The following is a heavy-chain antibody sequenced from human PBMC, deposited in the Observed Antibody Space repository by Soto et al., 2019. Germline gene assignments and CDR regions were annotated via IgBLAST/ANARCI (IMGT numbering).Heavy chain of an antibody. V-gene: IGHV1-2*02. CDR2: INPDSGGA. D-gene: IGHD3-16*01. Sequence: ASVKVSCKASGYTFTGYYIYWVRQALGQGLEWMGGINPDSGGAVYAQKFQGKITMTRDTSISTAYMELPRLTSDDSAVYYCARDPIGGGAPYYFDYWGRGTLVTVSS. CDR3: ARDPIGGGAPYYFDY. J-gene: IGHJ4*02. CDR1: GYTFTGYY.